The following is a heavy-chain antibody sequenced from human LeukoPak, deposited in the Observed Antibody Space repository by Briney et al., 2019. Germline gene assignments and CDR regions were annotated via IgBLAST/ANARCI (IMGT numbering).Heavy chain of an antibody. Sequence: PSETLSLTCAVYGGSSSGYYWSWIRQPPGKGLEWIGEINHSGSTNYNPSLKSRVTISVDTSKNQFSLKLSSVTAADTAVYYCARGPMTTVTTPFDYWGQGTLVTVSS. CDR3: ARGPMTTVTTPFDY. CDR1: GGSSSGYY. D-gene: IGHD4-17*01. V-gene: IGHV4-34*01. J-gene: IGHJ4*02. CDR2: INHSGST.